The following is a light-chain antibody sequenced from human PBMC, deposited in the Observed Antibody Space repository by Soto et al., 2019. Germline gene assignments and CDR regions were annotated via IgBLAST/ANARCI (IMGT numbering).Light chain of an antibody. J-gene: IGKJ1*01. CDR3: QQYTSYPWT. V-gene: IGKV1-5*03. CDR1: QNINSW. Sequence: DIHMTQSPSTLSASVGDRVTITCRASQNINSWLAWYQQKPGKAPKLLIYEASRLESGVPSRISGSGSGTEFTLTISSLQPDDFATYYCQQYTSYPWTFGQGTKVDIK. CDR2: EAS.